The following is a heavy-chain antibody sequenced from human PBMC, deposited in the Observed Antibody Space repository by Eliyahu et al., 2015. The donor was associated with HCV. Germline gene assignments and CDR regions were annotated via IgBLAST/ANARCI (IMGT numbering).Heavy chain of an antibody. CDR1: GYXFTSYG. Sequence: QVQLXQSGXEVXKPGASVKVSCXASGYXFTSYGISXXRQAPGQGLEWMGWISAYNGNTNYAQKLQGRVTMTTDTSTSTAYMELRSLRXDDTAVYYCASSLTGDQGFDYWGQGTLVTVSS. CDR3: ASSLTGDQGFDY. CDR2: ISAYNGNT. D-gene: IGHD7-27*01. V-gene: IGHV1-18*01. J-gene: IGHJ4*02.